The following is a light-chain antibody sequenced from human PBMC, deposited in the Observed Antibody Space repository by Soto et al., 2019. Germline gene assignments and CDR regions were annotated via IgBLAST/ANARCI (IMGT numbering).Light chain of an antibody. J-gene: IGLJ1*01. V-gene: IGLV2-14*01. CDR3: SSFTSSITDV. CDR2: DVT. Sequence: QSVLTQRASVSGSPGQSITISCTGTSSDVGGYNSVSWYRQDPGKAPKLMIYDVTNRPSGVSNRFSGSKSGNTASLTISGLQAEDEADYYCSSFTSSITDVFGTGTKVTVL. CDR1: SSDVGGYNS.